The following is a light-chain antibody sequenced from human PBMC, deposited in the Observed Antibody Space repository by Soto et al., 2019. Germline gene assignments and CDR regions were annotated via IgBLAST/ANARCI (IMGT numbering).Light chain of an antibody. J-gene: IGKJ1*01. Sequence: EIVLTQSPGTLSLSPGERATLSCRASQSISSNYLAWYQQKPGQAPRLLISGVSSRATDIPDRFSGSGSGTDFTLTISRLEPEDFAVYYCQHYGSSRWTFGQGTKVEIK. CDR1: QSISSNY. V-gene: IGKV3-20*01. CDR3: QHYGSSRWT. CDR2: GVS.